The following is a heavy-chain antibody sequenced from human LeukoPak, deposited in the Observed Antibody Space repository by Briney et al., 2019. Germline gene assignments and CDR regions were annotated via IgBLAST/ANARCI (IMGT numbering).Heavy chain of an antibody. V-gene: IGHV4-59*12. CDR1: GGSISSYY. D-gene: IGHD1-1*01. CDR3: ARDRGTWNDDGFDY. J-gene: IGHJ4*02. CDR2: IYYSGST. Sequence: TSETLSLTCTVSGGSISSYYWSWIRQPPGKGLEWIGYIYYSGSTNYNPSLKSRVTMSVDTSKNQFSLKLSSVTAADTAVYYCARDRGTWNDDGFDYWGQGTLVTVSS.